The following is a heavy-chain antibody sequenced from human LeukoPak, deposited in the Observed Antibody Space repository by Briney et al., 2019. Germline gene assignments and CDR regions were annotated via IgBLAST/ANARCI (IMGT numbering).Heavy chain of an antibody. CDR2: SNHSGST. Sequence: SETLSLTCAVYGGSFSGYYWSWIRQPPGKGLEWIGESNHSGSTNYNPSLKSRVTISVDTSKNQFSLKLSSVTAADTAVYYCATTPYGSGSYYLTEYFDYWGQGTLVTVSS. D-gene: IGHD3-10*01. CDR3: ATTPYGSGSYYLTEYFDY. CDR1: GGSFSGYY. V-gene: IGHV4-34*01. J-gene: IGHJ4*02.